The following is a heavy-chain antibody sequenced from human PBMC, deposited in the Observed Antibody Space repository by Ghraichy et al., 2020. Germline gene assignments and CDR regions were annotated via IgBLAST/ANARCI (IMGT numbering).Heavy chain of an antibody. CDR3: AKGMARQWLPDY. J-gene: IGHJ4*02. Sequence: GESLNISCAASGFTFSSYAMSWVRQAPGKGLEWVSAISGSGGSTYYADSVKGRFTISRDNSKNTLYLQMNSLRAEDTAVYYCAKGMARQWLPDYWGQGTLVTVSS. D-gene: IGHD6-19*01. CDR1: GFTFSSYA. CDR2: ISGSGGST. V-gene: IGHV3-23*01.